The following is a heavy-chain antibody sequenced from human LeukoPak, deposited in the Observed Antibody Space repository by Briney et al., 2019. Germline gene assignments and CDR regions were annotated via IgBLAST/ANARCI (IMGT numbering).Heavy chain of an antibody. D-gene: IGHD4-17*01. CDR1: GFPFSSYW. Sequence: GSLILSCAASGFPFSSYWMSWVRQAPGKGLEWVANIKQDGSEKYYVDSVKGRFTISRDNAKNSLYLQMNSLRAEDTAVYYCAREFKYGDYDYWGQGTLVTVSS. V-gene: IGHV3-7*01. CDR3: AREFKYGDYDY. CDR2: IKQDGSEK. J-gene: IGHJ4*02.